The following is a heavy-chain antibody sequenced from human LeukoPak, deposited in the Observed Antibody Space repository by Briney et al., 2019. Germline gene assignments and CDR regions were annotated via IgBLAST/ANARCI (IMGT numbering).Heavy chain of an antibody. CDR3: AKDSFPKITIFGAVTPDYYYYMDV. CDR2: ISWDGGST. D-gene: IGHD3-3*01. J-gene: IGHJ6*03. V-gene: IGHV3-43D*03. CDR1: GFTFDDYA. Sequence: SGGSLRLSCAASGFTFDDYAMHWVRQAPGKGLEWVSLISWDGGSTYYADSVKGRFTISRDNSKNSLYLQMNSLRAEDTALYYCAKDSFPKITIFGAVTPDYYYYMDVWGKGTTVTVSS.